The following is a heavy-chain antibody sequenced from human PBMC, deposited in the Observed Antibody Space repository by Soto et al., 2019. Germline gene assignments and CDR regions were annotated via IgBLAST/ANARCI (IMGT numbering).Heavy chain of an antibody. CDR3: ARGSPDGGWRNFDY. V-gene: IGHV3-66*01. Sequence: GGSLRLSCAASGFTVSSNYMSWVRQAPGKGLEWVSVIYSGGSTYYADSVKGRFTISRDNSKNTLYLQMNSLRVEDTAVYYCARGSPDGGWRNFDYWGQGTLVTVSS. J-gene: IGHJ4*02. CDR2: IYSGGST. D-gene: IGHD6-19*01. CDR1: GFTVSSNY.